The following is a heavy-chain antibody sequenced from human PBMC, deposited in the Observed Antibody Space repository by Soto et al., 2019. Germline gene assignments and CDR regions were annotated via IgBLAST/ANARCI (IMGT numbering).Heavy chain of an antibody. D-gene: IGHD3-22*01. Sequence: QVHLQESGPELVKPSETLSLTCRVSGVSLTSHYWTWIRQSPGKGLEWIGYIYYSGSTNYSPSLKSRLTMSIDTPSNQFSLNLSSVTAADTAIYYCARLRDRSGTASIYNGMDVWGPGTMVTLSS. CDR1: GVSLTSHY. J-gene: IGHJ6*02. CDR3: ARLRDRSGTASIYNGMDV. V-gene: IGHV4-59*11. CDR2: IYYSGST.